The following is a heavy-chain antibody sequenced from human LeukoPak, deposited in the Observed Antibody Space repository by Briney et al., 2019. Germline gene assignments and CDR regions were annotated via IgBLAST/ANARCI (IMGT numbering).Heavy chain of an antibody. J-gene: IGHJ6*02. D-gene: IGHD1-26*01. CDR2: IIPIFGTA. CDR1: GGTFSSYA. Sequence: ASVKVSCKASGGTFSSYAISWVRQAPGQGLEWMGGIIPIFGTANYAQKFQGRVTITADESTSTAYMELSSLRSEDTAVYYCARAVGADTGGRDYYYYGMDVWGQGTTVTVSS. CDR3: ARAVGADTGGRDYYYYGMDV. V-gene: IGHV1-69*13.